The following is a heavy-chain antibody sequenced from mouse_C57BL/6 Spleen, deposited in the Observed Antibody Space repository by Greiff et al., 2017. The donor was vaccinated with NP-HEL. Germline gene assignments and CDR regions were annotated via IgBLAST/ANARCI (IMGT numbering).Heavy chain of an antibody. Sequence: QVQLQQPGAELVRPGTSVKLSCKASGYTFTSYWMHWVKQRPGQGLEWIGVIDPSDSYTNYNQKFKGKATLTVDTSSSTAYMQLSSLTSEDSAVYYCASSQFDYWGQSPTLTVSS. CDR1: GYTFTSYW. CDR3: ASSQFDY. V-gene: IGHV1-59*01. CDR2: IDPSDSYT. J-gene: IGHJ2*01.